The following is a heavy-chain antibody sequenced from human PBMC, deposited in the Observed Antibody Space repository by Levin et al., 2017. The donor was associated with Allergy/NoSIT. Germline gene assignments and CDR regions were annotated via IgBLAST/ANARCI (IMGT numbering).Heavy chain of an antibody. CDR1: GGSISSSSYY. Sequence: SETLSLTCTVSGGSISSSSYYWGWIRQPPGTGLEWIGSIYYSGSTYYNPSLKSRVTISVDTSKNQFSLKLSSVTAADTAVYYCASLNYDYVWGSYRYTIYYFDYWGQGTLVTVSS. J-gene: IGHJ4*02. CDR3: ASLNYDYVWGSYRYTIYYFDY. CDR2: IYYSGST. D-gene: IGHD3-16*02. V-gene: IGHV4-39*01.